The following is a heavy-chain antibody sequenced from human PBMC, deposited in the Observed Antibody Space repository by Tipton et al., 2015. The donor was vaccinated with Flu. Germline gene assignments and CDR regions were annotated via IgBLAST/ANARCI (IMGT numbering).Heavy chain of an antibody. CDR3: ARDDVSLYSSSCHLPGY. J-gene: IGHJ4*02. CDR1: GFTFSSYA. V-gene: IGHV3-30-3*01. CDR2: ISYDGSNK. D-gene: IGHD6-13*01. Sequence: SLRLSCAASGFTFSSYAMHWVRQAPGKGLEWVAVISYDGSNKYYADSVKGRFTISRDNSKNTLYLQMNSLRAEDTAVYYCARDDVSLYSSSCHLPGYWGQGTLVTVSS.